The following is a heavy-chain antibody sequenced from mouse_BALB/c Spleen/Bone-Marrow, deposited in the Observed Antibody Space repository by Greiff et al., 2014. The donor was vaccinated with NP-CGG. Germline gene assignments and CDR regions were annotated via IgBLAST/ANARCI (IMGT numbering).Heavy chain of an antibody. V-gene: IGHV1-15*01. Sequence: QVQLQQSGAELVRPGASVTLSCKASGYAFTDYEMHWSKQTPVHGLEWIGAIDPETGGTAYNQKFKGRATLTTDKSSSTAYMELRSLTSEDSAVYYCTRLDSSGYGAYWGQGTLVTVSA. CDR3: TRLDSSGYGAY. CDR1: GYAFTDYE. J-gene: IGHJ3*01. CDR2: IDPETGGT. D-gene: IGHD3-2*01.